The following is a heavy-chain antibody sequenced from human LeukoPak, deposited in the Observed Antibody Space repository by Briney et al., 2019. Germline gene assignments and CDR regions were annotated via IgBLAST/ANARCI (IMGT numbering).Heavy chain of an antibody. CDR2: INHSGST. CDR3: ARHEGTNWNDFFDY. CDR1: GGSFSGYY. V-gene: IGHV4-34*01. D-gene: IGHD1-1*01. Sequence: PSETLSLTCAVYGGSFSGYYWSWIRQPPGKGLEWIGEINHSGSTNYNPSLKSRVTISVDTSKNQFSLKLSSVTAADTAVYYCARHEGTNWNDFFDYWGQGTLVTVSS. J-gene: IGHJ4*02.